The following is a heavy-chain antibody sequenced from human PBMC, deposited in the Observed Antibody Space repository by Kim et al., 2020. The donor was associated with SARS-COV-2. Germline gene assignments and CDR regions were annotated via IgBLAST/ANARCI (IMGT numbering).Heavy chain of an antibody. Sequence: SVEGRFTISRDNAKNSPYLQMNSLRAEDTAVYYCARAPIAARQVWAGEDYWGQGTLVTVSS. CDR3: ARAPIAARQVWAGEDY. V-gene: IGHV3-11*06. D-gene: IGHD6-6*01. J-gene: IGHJ4*02.